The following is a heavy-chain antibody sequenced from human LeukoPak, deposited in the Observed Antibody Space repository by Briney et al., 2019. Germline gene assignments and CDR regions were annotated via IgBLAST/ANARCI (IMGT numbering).Heavy chain of an antibody. CDR1: GYTLTSYG. CDR3: ARVRGSSWSNWFDP. D-gene: IGHD6-13*01. V-gene: IGHV1-18*01. J-gene: IGHJ5*02. CDR2: ISAYNGNT. Sequence: ASVKVSCKASGYTLTSYGISWARQAPGQGLEWMGWISAYNGNTNYAQKLQGRVTMTTDTSTSTACMELRSLRSDDTAVYYCARVRGSSWSNWFDPWGQGTLVTVSS.